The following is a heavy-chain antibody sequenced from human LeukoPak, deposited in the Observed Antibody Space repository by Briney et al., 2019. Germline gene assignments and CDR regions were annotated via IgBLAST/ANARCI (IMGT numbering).Heavy chain of an antibody. D-gene: IGHD1-20*01. CDR2: INHSGST. V-gene: IGHV4-34*01. Sequence: PSETLSLTCAVYGGSFSDYYWSWIRQPPGKGLEWIGEINHSGSTDYNPSLKSRVTISIDKSKNHFSLKLTSVTAADTAIYYCARDSYNWNVDAFDPWGQGSLVTVSS. CDR1: GGSFSDYY. J-gene: IGHJ5*02. CDR3: ARDSYNWNVDAFDP.